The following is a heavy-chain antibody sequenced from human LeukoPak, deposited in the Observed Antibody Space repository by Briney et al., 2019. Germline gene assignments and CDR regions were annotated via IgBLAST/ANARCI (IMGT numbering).Heavy chain of an antibody. CDR1: GYTFTSYG. CDR3: ARDVWALGYYDRRGYSQSEYFQH. D-gene: IGHD3-22*01. CDR2: ISAYNGNT. J-gene: IGHJ1*01. V-gene: IGHV1-18*01. Sequence: ASVNVSCTASGYTFTSYGISWVRQAPGQGLEWMGWISAYNGNTNYTQKLQGRVTMTTDTSTSTAYMELRSLRSDDTAVYYCARDVWALGYYDRRGYSQSEYFQHWGQGTLVTVSS.